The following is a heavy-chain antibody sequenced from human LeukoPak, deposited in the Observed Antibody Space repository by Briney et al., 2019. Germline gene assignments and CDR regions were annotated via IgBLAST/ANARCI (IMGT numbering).Heavy chain of an antibody. CDR1: GGSISSGSYY. CDR2: IYTSGST. V-gene: IGHV4-61*02. CDR3: ARDGRRSFDY. D-gene: IGHD5-24*01. J-gene: IGHJ4*02. Sequence: SETLSLTCTVSGGSISSGSYYWSWIRQPAGKGLEWIGRIYTSGSTNYNPSLKSRVTISVDTSKNQFSLKLSSVTAADTAVYYCARDGRRSFDYWGQGTLVTVSS.